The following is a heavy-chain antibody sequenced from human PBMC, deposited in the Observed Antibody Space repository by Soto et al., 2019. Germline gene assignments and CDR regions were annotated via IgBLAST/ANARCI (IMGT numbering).Heavy chain of an antibody. V-gene: IGHV4-31*02. D-gene: IGHD5-18*01. CDR2: IYYSGST. J-gene: IGHJ3*02. Sequence: PSETLSVTWTVSGASIKTGGHYCSWIRHFPEKGLEWIGYIYYSGSTNYNPSLKSRVTISVDTSKNQFSLKLSSVTAADTAVYYCAKESSREGHTARAFDIWGQGTMVTVSS. CDR1: GASIKTGGHY. CDR3: AKESSREGHTARAFDI.